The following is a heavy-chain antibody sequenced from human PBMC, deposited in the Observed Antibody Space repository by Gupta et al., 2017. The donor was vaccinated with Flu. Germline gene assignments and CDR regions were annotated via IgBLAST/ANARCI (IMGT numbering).Heavy chain of an antibody. CDR3: ARQTYSSSWFEPGLFDY. CDR1: GGSLHSRGYF. D-gene: IGHD6-13*01. Sequence: QLQLQESGPGLVKPSETPSLTCPVSGGSLHSRGYFWGWIRQAPGRGLEWIASIYDSGTTYYYPSLKSRVTISVDTSKSQYSLKLSSLSAADTAVYYCARQTYSSSWFEPGLFDYWGQGTLVTVSS. V-gene: IGHV4-39*01. CDR2: IYDSGTT. J-gene: IGHJ4*02.